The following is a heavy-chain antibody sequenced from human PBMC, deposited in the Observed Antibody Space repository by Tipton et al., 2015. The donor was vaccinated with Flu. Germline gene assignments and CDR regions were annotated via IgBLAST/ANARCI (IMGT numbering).Heavy chain of an antibody. Sequence: SLRLSCAASGFTVISTYMSWVRQAPGKGLEWVSVIYTGVSGSTYYADSVKGRFTISRDNSKNTLYLQMNSLRVEDTAVYYCTAGVGATDHDYWGQGTLVTVSS. CDR1: GFTVISTY. CDR3: TAGVGATDHDY. V-gene: IGHV3-53*01. D-gene: IGHD1-26*01. CDR2: IYTGVSGST. J-gene: IGHJ4*02.